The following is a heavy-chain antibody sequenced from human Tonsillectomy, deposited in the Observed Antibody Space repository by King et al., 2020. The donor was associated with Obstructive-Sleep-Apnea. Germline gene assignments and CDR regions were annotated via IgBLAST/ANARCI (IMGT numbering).Heavy chain of an antibody. Sequence: VQLQQWGAGLLKPSETLSLTCAVYGGSFSAYYWGGIRQPPGKGLEWIGEINHSGSTNCNPSLKSRVTISVDTSRNQFSLKLHSVTAADTAVYYCARVLGAAGPDYFFDYWGQGTLVTVSS. V-gene: IGHV4-34*01. D-gene: IGHD1-26*01. CDR1: GGSFSAYY. CDR2: INHSGST. J-gene: IGHJ4*02. CDR3: ARVLGAAGPDYFFDY.